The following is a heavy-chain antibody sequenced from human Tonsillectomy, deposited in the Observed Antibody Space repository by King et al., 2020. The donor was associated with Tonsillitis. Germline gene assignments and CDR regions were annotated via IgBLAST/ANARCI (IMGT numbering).Heavy chain of an antibody. V-gene: IGHV5-51*01. Sequence: QLVQSGAEVKKPGESLKISCQGSGYNFASTWIGWVRQMPGQGLEWMGIIYPGGSDTRYSPSFQGQVTISADTSISTAYLHWSSLKASDTAMYYCARQGASVTRFYYYDHMDVWGNGTTVTVSS. CDR1: GYNFASTW. J-gene: IGHJ6*03. CDR3: ARQGASVTRFYYYDHMDV. D-gene: IGHD2-21*02. CDR2: IYPGGSDT.